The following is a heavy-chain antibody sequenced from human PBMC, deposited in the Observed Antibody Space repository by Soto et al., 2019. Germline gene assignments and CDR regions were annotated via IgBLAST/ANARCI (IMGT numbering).Heavy chain of an antibody. V-gene: IGHV1-3*01. J-gene: IGHJ6*02. CDR1: GYTFTSYA. D-gene: IGHD2-15*01. CDR3: ARNSLDYTLLL. Sequence: QVQLVQSGAEVKKPGASVKVSCKASGYTFTSYAMHWVRQDPGQRLEWMGWINAGNGNTKYSQKFQGRVTITRDTSASTAYMALSSLRSEDTAVYYCARNSLDYTLLLWGQGTTVTVSS. CDR2: INAGNGNT.